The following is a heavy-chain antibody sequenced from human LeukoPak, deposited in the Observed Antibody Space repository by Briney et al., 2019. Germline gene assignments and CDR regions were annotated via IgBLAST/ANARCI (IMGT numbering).Heavy chain of an antibody. V-gene: IGHV3-7*01. CDR1: GFTFTTYW. J-gene: IGHJ4*02. Sequence: GGSLRLSCAASGFTFTTYWMSWVRQTPGKGLEWVGNIKQDGSDKYYVDSVKGRFTISRDNAKNSLYLQMNSLRAEDTAVYYCARDEGDYYDSSGYYTCWGQGTLVTVSS. CDR3: ARDEGDYYDSSGYYTC. CDR2: IKQDGSDK. D-gene: IGHD3-22*01.